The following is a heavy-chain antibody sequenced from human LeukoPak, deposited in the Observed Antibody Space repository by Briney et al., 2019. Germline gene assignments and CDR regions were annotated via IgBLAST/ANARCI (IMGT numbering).Heavy chain of an antibody. D-gene: IGHD3-10*01. CDR3: ARDSGTTGEVKFDP. CDR1: GGSISSYY. V-gene: IGHV4-4*07. CDR2: IYTGGSI. Sequence: SETLSLTCTVSGGSISSYYWSWIRQPAGKGLEWIGRIYTGGSITYNPSLKSRVSMSVDTSKNQFSLKLSSVTAADTAVYYCARDSGTTGEVKFDPWGQGTLVTVSS. J-gene: IGHJ5*02.